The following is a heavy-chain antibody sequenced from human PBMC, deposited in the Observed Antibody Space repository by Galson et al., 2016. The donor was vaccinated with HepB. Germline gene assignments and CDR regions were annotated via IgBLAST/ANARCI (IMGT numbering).Heavy chain of an antibody. Sequence: SLRLSCATSGFTFSRYTMHWVRQTPGKGLEWVSVIWYDGSYKHYGDSVKGRFTISRDNSKTTLYLQMNSLRVEDTAVYYCAKISVQYSYHYWGFDYWGQGTLVTVSS. V-gene: IGHV3-33*06. J-gene: IGHJ4*02. CDR3: AKISVQYSYHYWGFDY. CDR2: IWYDGSYK. CDR1: GFTFSRYT. D-gene: IGHD5-18*01.